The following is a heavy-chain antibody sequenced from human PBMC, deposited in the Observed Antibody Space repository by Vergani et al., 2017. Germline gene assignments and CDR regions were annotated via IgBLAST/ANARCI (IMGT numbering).Heavy chain of an antibody. CDR2: FYNGGGT. CDR1: GGPISSGSYH. J-gene: IGHJ6*02. Sequence: VQLQESGPGLVRPSQTLSLTCTVSGGPISSGSYHWSWFRQPAGKGLEWIGRFYNGGGTRYNPCLKSRVTISVDTSKNQFSRQLSSVTAADTAVYYCARDPLYSTTWPFLLLDMDVWGQGTTVTVSS. V-gene: IGHV4-61*02. D-gene: IGHD6-13*01. CDR3: ARDPLYSTTWPFLLLDMDV.